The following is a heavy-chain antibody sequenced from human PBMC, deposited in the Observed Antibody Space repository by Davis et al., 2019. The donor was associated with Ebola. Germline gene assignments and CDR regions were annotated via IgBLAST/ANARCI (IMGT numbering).Heavy chain of an antibody. D-gene: IGHD6-13*01. CDR2: ISYDGSNK. CDR3: TRDLKQPPPSYYNGMDV. CDR1: GFTFSSYA. V-gene: IGHV3-30*03. J-gene: IGHJ6*02. Sequence: GESLKISCAASGFTFSSYAMNWVRQAPGKGLEWVAVISYDGSNKYYADSVKGRFTISRDNSKSTLYLQMNSLKIEDTAVYYCTRDLKQPPPSYYNGMDVWGQGTTVTVSS.